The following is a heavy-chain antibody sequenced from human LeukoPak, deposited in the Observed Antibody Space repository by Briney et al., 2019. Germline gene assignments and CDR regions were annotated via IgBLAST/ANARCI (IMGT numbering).Heavy chain of an antibody. D-gene: IGHD2-2*01. J-gene: IGHJ4*02. Sequence: PGGSLRLSGAASGFTFSSYAMSWVRQAPGKGLEWVSAISGSGGSTYYADSVKGRFTISRDNSKNTLYLQMNSLRAEDTAVYYCAKDAPHAMVVVPAACDYWGQGTLVTVSS. CDR1: GFTFSSYA. CDR2: ISGSGGST. V-gene: IGHV3-23*01. CDR3: AKDAPHAMVVVPAACDY.